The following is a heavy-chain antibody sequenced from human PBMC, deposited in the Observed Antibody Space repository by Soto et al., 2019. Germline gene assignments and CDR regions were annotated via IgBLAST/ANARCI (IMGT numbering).Heavy chain of an antibody. CDR2: IIPIFGTA. V-gene: IGHV1-69*13. D-gene: IGHD6-6*01. Sequence: SVKVSCKASGGTFSSYAISWVRQAPGQGLEWMGGIIPIFGTANYAQKFQGGVTITADESTSTAYMELSSLRSEDTAVYYCARLVTYSSSSDYWGQGTLVTVSS. CDR1: GGTFSSYA. CDR3: ARLVTYSSSSDY. J-gene: IGHJ4*02.